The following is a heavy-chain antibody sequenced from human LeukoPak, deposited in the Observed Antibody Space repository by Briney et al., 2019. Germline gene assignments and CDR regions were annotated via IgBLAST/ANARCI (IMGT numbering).Heavy chain of an antibody. CDR1: GGSISSYY. CDR2: IYYSGST. CDR3: ARGHYYGSGSYFGYFDY. J-gene: IGHJ4*02. Sequence: PSETLSLTCTVSGGSISSYYWSWIRQPPGKGLGWIGYIYYSGSTNYNPSLKSRVTISVDTSKNQFSLKLSSVTAADTAVYYCARGHYYGSGSYFGYFDYWGQGTLVTVSS. V-gene: IGHV4-59*01. D-gene: IGHD3-10*01.